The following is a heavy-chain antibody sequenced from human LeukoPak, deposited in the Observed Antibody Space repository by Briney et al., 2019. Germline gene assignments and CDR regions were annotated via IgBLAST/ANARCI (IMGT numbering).Heavy chain of an antibody. CDR1: GITLSNYG. J-gene: IGHJ4*02. CDR3: AKRGVVIRVILVGFHKEAYYFDS. CDR2: ISGSGGGT. D-gene: IGHD3-22*01. Sequence: GGSLRHSCAVSGITLSNYGMSWVRQAPGKGLEWVAGISGSGGGTNYADSVKGRFTVSRDNYKNTLYLQMNSLGAEDTAVYFCAKRGVVIRVILVGFHKEAYYFDSWGQGALVTVSS. V-gene: IGHV3-23*01.